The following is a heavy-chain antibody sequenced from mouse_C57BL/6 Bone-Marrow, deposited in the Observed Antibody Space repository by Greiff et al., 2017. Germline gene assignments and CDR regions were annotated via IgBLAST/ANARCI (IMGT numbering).Heavy chain of an antibody. J-gene: IGHJ3*01. V-gene: IGHV14-4*01. Sequence: VQLQPSGAELVRPGASVKLSCTASGFNIKDDYMHWVKQRPEPGLEWIGWIDPENGDTESASKFQGKATITADTSSNTACLQLSSMTSEDTAVYCGTTREVYRFPFLGLVDWGKGTLVTVSA. CDR3: TTREVYRFPFLGLVD. CDR2: IDPENGDT. CDR1: GFNIKDDY. D-gene: IGHD1-3*01.